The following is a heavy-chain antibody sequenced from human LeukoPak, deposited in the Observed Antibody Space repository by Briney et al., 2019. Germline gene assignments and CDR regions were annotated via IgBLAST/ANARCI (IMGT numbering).Heavy chain of an antibody. CDR3: TTQRYSSSWHGYDY. CDR1: GFTFGDYA. V-gene: IGHV3-49*03. Sequence: GGSLRLSCTASGFTFGDYAMSWFRQAPGKGLEWVGFIRSKAYGGTTEYAASVKGRFTISRDDSKSIAYLQMNSLKTEDTAVYYCTTQRYSSSWHGYDYWGQGTLVTVSS. CDR2: IRSKAYGGTT. J-gene: IGHJ4*02. D-gene: IGHD6-13*01.